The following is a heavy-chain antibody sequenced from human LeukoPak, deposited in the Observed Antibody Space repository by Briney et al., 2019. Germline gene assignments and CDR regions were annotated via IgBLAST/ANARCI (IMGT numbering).Heavy chain of an antibody. CDR2: ISSSSTYI. D-gene: IGHD6-25*01. CDR1: GFTFSDYN. V-gene: IGHV3-21*04. J-gene: IGHJ4*02. Sequence: PGGSLRLSCAASGFTFSDYNMNWVRQAPGKGLEWVSVISSSSTYIYYADSVKGRFTISRDNAKNSLYLQMNSLRAEDTAVYYRARGGTGYIDYWGQGSLVTVSS. CDR3: ARGGTGYIDY.